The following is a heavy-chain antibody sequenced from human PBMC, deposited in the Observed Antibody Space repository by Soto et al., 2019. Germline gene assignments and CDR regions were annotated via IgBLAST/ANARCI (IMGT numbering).Heavy chain of an antibody. CDR1: GLTFTNSS. CDR2: IVVGSGNA. D-gene: IGHD3-22*01. V-gene: IGHV1-58*01. J-gene: IGHJ4*01. CDR3: AADVYDSSDVKDLGVY. Sequence: SVKVSCKASGLTFTNSSVQWVRQARGQRLEWMGRIVVGSGNADYAQNFRERVTITRDMSTSTAYLELHSLRSEDTAVYYCAADVYDSSDVKDLGVYWG.